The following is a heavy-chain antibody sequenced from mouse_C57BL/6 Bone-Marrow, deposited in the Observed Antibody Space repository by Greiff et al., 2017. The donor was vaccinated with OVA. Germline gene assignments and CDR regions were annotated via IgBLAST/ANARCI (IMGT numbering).Heavy chain of an antibody. D-gene: IGHD1-2*01. V-gene: IGHV5-4*01. CDR2: ISDGGSST. Sequence: EVQGVESGGGLVKPGGSLKLSCEASGFTFTSYAMSWVRQTPEQRLEWVATISDGGSSTYYPDKVKGRFTISRDNAKNNLYMQMSHLKSEDTAMYYCARARYYGGPPSMDYWGQGTSVTAAS. CDR1: GFTFTSYA. CDR3: ARARYYGGPPSMDY. J-gene: IGHJ4*01.